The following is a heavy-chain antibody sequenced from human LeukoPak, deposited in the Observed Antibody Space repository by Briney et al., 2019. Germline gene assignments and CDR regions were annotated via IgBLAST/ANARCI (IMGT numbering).Heavy chain of an antibody. CDR2: IYYRGNT. CDR3: ARSYDGDAFDI. Sequence: SETLSLTCTVSGGSISSYYWSWIRQPPGKRLEWIGYIYYRGNTNYNPSLKSRVTIAVDTSKNHFSLNLSSVTAADTAVYYCARSYDGDAFDIWGQGTMVTVSS. J-gene: IGHJ3*02. V-gene: IGHV4-59*01. CDR1: GGSISSYY. D-gene: IGHD3-16*01.